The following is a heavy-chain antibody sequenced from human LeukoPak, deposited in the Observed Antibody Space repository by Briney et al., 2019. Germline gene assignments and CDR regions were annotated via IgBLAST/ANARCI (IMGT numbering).Heavy chain of an antibody. CDR2: IYWNYDK. J-gene: IGHJ4*02. D-gene: IGHD2-2*01. V-gene: IGHV2-5*01. Sequence: SGPTLVNPTQTLTLTCTFSGFSLSTRGVGVGWIRHPPGKALEWLALIYWNYDKRYSPSLKSRLTLTKDTSKNQVVLTMTNMDPVDTATYYCAHNGVYCSSTSCYDYWGQGTLVTVSS. CDR3: AHNGVYCSSTSCYDY. CDR1: GFSLSTRGVG.